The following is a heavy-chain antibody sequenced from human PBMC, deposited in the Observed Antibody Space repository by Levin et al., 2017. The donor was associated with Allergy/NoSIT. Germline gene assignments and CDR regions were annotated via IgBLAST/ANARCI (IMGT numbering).Heavy chain of an antibody. CDR2: IGASFST. CDR3: ARDGVRLRFLDNLNWFDP. J-gene: IGHJ5*02. D-gene: IGHD3/OR15-3a*01. Sequence: GGSLRLSCAASGFTFSDYAMNWVRQAPGKGLEWVSGIGASFSTHYADSVKGRFTISRDNSTNTLYLQLNSLRAEDTAVYDCARDGVRLRFLDNLNWFDPWGQGTLVSVSS. V-gene: IGHV3-23*01. CDR1: GFTFSDYA.